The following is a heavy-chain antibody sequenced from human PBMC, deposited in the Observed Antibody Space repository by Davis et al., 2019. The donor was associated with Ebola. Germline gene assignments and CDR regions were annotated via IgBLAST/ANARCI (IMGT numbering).Heavy chain of an antibody. Sequence: PGGSLRLSCAASGFTFSSYAMHWVRQAPGKGLEWVAVISYDGSNKYYADSVKGRFTISRDNSKNTLYLQMNSLRAEDTAVYYCAKWSAAGNFDYWGQGTLVTVSS. V-gene: IGHV3-30-3*02. CDR1: GFTFSSYA. D-gene: IGHD6-13*01. CDR3: AKWSAAGNFDY. J-gene: IGHJ4*02. CDR2: ISYDGSNK.